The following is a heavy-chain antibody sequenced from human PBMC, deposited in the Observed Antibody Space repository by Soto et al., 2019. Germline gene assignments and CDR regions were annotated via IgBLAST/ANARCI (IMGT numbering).Heavy chain of an antibody. Sequence: QVQLQQSGPGLVKPSQTLSLTCVISGDSVSSYSVVWSWIRQSASGGLEWLGRTYYRSKWYSEYAISVQSRITVNADTSKYQVSLQLDSVTPDDTAVYYCARLIDKNWLDYWGLGTLVTVSS. CDR1: GDSVSSYSVV. J-gene: IGHJ5*01. V-gene: IGHV6-1*01. CDR2: TYYRSKWYS. CDR3: ARLIDKNWLDY. D-gene: IGHD2-8*01.